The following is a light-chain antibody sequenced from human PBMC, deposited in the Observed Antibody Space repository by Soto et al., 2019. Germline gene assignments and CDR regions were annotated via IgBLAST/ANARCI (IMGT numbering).Light chain of an antibody. CDR1: QSISSY. Sequence: DIQMTQSPSSLSASVGDRVTITCRASQSISSYLNWYQQKPGKAPKLLIYKASSLESGVPARFSGSGSGTEFTLTISSLQPDDFATYYCQQFNSDSPAFGQGTKVDIK. V-gene: IGKV1-5*03. CDR3: QQFNSDSPA. CDR2: KAS. J-gene: IGKJ1*01.